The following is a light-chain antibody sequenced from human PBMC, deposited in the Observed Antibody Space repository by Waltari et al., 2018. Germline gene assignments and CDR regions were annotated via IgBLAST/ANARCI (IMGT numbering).Light chain of an antibody. J-gene: IGLJ3*02. CDR2: YVS. Sequence: QSALTQPASVSGSPGQSITISCTGTSSDVGGYKYVSWDQQHPGKAPKLIIYYVSNRPSGVSKRFSGSQSGNTASLTISGLQAEDEAEYFCSSYTSARTWVFGGGTKLTVL. V-gene: IGLV2-14*03. CDR1: SSDVGGYKY. CDR3: SSYTSARTWV.